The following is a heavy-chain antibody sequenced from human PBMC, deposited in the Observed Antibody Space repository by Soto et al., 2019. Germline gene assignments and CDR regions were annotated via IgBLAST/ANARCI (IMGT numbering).Heavy chain of an antibody. CDR2: TYYRSRWYS. Sequence: XLSLTLAISGDXVYINGPACNWIRRSPSRGLEWLGSTYYRSRWYSDYAPSVKSRITVNPDTSQKQFSLQLNSVTTEDTAIYYCARDPPGFQSAFDFWGQGTLGTVSS. V-gene: IGHV6-1*01. CDR3: ARDPPGFQSAFDF. CDR1: GDXVYINGPA. J-gene: IGHJ4*02.